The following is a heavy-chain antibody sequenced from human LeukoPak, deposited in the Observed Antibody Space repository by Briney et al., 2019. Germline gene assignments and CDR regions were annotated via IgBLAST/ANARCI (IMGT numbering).Heavy chain of an antibody. Sequence: SETLPLTCTVSGGSISSYYWSWIRQPPGKGLEWIGYIYYSGSTNYNPSLKSRVTISVDTSKNQFSLKLSSVTVADTAVYYCARHGRGYSGYDYWYLDYWGQGTLVTVSS. CDR3: ARHGRGYSGYDYWYLDY. CDR2: IYYSGST. CDR1: GGSISSYY. D-gene: IGHD5-12*01. J-gene: IGHJ4*02. V-gene: IGHV4-59*08.